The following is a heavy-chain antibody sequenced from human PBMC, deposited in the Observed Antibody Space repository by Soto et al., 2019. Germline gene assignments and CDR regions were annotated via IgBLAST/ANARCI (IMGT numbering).Heavy chain of an antibody. V-gene: IGHV3-33*01. D-gene: IGHD2-15*01. J-gene: IGHJ6*02. CDR1: GFTFSSYG. Sequence: GGSLRLSCAASGFTFSSYGMHWVRQAPGKGLEWVAVIWYDGSNKYYADSVKGRFTISRDNSKNTLYLQMNSLRAEDTAVYYCARLPEPRYCSGGSCSDEGYYYYYGMDVLGQGTTVTVSS. CDR3: ARLPEPRYCSGGSCSDEGYYYYYGMDV. CDR2: IWYDGSNK.